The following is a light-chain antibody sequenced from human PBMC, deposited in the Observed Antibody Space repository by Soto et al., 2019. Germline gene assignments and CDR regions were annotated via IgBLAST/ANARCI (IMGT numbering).Light chain of an antibody. CDR3: SSYTSSSTLGV. J-gene: IGLJ1*01. CDR2: DVS. V-gene: IGLV2-14*01. CDR1: SSDVGGYNY. Sequence: QSALTQPASVSGSPGQSITISCTGTSSDVGGYNYVSWYQQNPGKAPTLMIYDVSNRPPGFSNRSSGSKSGNPASLTISGLQAEDEADYYGSSYTSSSTLGVFGTGTKVTVL.